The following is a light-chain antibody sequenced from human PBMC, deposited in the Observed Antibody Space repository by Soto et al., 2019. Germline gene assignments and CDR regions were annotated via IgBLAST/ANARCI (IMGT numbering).Light chain of an antibody. J-gene: IGKJ4*01. CDR3: QQLNTYPVT. CDR2: AAS. CDR1: QGISRY. V-gene: IGKV1-9*01. Sequence: IQFTQSPSSLSASVGDGVTITCRASQGISRYLSWYQQKPGRAPKLLISAASTLQSGVPARFSGSGSGTDFTLSITSLQPEDFATYYCQQLNTYPVTFGGGTKVDIK.